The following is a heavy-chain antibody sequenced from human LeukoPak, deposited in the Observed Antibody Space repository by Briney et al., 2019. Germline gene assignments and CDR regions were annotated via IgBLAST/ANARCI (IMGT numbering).Heavy chain of an antibody. CDR2: INHSGST. V-gene: IGHV4-34*01. Sequence: SETLSLTCAVYGGSFSGYYWSWIRQPPGKGLEWIGEINHSGSTNYNPSLKSRVTISVDTSKNQFSLKLSSVTAADTAVYYCARGGYCSGDSCANDYWGQGTLVTVSS. J-gene: IGHJ4*02. D-gene: IGHD2-15*01. CDR3: ARGGYCSGDSCANDY. CDR1: GGSFSGYY.